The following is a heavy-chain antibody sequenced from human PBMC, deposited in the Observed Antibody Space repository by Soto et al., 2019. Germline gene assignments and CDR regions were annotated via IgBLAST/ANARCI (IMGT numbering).Heavy chain of an antibody. CDR1: GSSINSSGYY. J-gene: IGHJ4*02. CDR3: ARLPSRHLVDY. Sequence: QLQVQESGPGLVKPSETLSLTCTVSGSSINSSGYYWGWIRQPPGKGLEWIGSMFYGVSTYCNPSIKSRVTVSVDTSKNQCALTLRSVTAADTAVYYCARLPSRHLVDYWGQGTLVTVST. D-gene: IGHD3-3*02. CDR2: MFYGVST. V-gene: IGHV4-39*01.